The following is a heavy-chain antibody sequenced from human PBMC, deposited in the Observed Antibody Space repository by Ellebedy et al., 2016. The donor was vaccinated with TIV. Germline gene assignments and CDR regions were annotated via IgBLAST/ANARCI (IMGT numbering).Heavy chain of an antibody. CDR3: ARDHPYGMDV. V-gene: IGHV3-7*01. CDR1: GFTFSSYW. J-gene: IGHJ6*02. CDR2: IKQDGSEK. Sequence: GESLKISCAASGFTFSSYWMSWVRQAPGKGLEWVANIKQDGSEKYYVDSVKGRFTISRDNAKNSLYLQMNSLRAEDTAVYYCARDHPYGMDVWGQGTTVTVSS.